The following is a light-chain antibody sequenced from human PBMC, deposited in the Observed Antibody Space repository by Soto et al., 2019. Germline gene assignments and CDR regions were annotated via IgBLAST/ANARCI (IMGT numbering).Light chain of an antibody. CDR2: KAS. V-gene: IGKV1-5*03. CDR3: QHYNSYSDA. J-gene: IGKJ1*01. CDR1: QTISSW. Sequence: DIQMTQSPATLSGYVGDRVTITCRASQTISSWLAWYQQKPGKAPKLLIYKASTLKSGVPSRFSGCGSGTEFTLTIISLHPDDFATYYCQHYNSYSDAFGQGTKVELK.